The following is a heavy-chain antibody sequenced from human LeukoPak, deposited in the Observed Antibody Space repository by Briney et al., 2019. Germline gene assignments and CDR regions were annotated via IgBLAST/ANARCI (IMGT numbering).Heavy chain of an antibody. CDR2: IYYSGST. CDR1: GGSISSSSYY. Sequence: SETLSLTCTVSGGSISSSSYYWGWIRQPPGKGLEWIGSIYYSGSTYYNPSLKSRVTISVDTSKNQFSLKLSSVTAADTAVYYCARDTSSSSFGHWFDPWGQGTLVTVSS. V-gene: IGHV4-39*07. CDR3: ARDTSSSSFGHWFDP. D-gene: IGHD6-6*01. J-gene: IGHJ5*02.